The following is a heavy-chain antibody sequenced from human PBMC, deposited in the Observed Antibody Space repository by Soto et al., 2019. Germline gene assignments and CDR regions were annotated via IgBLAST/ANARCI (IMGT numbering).Heavy chain of an antibody. D-gene: IGHD2-8*01. Sequence: SETLSLTCAVYGGSFSGYYWSWIRQPPGKGLEWIGEINHSGSTKYNPSLKSRVTISVDTSKNQFSLNLRSVTAADTAVYYCARGCFSYCTSGPAFDYWGQETLVTVSS. CDR3: ARGCFSYCTSGPAFDY. CDR1: GGSFSGYY. CDR2: INHSGST. J-gene: IGHJ4*02. V-gene: IGHV4-34*01.